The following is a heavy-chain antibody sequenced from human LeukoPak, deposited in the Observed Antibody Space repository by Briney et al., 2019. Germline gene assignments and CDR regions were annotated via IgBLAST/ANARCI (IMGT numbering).Heavy chain of an antibody. CDR1: GYSFTNYW. CDR3: AREGNYNVLTGYYHYFDC. CDR2: IYPGDSDT. Sequence: GESLKISCKGSGYSFTNYWIGWVRQMPGKGLEWMGIIYPGDSDTRYSPSFRGQVTISADKSISTAYLQWSSLKASGTAMYYCAREGNYNVLTGYYHYFDCWGQGTLVTVSS. V-gene: IGHV5-51*01. D-gene: IGHD3-9*01. J-gene: IGHJ4*02.